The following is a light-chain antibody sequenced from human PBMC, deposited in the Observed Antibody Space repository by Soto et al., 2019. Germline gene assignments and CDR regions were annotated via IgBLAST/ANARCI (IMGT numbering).Light chain of an antibody. Sequence: EIVMTQSPDTLSVSPGESATLSCRASQSVSSNLAWYQQKPGQAPRLLIYGASTRATGVPARFSGSVSGTEFTLTISSLQSEDFAVYYGQQYTNWPPSYTFGQGTKLEIK. CDR2: GAS. CDR3: QQYTNWPPSYT. J-gene: IGKJ2*01. V-gene: IGKV3-15*01. CDR1: QSVSSN.